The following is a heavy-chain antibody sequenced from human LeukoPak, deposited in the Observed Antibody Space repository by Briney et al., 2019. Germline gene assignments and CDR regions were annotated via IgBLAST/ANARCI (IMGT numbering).Heavy chain of an antibody. CDR3: AKDLEWGSVWGPYQLLSGALFDY. CDR1: GFTFSSYA. J-gene: IGHJ4*02. CDR2: ISGSGGST. D-gene: IGHD2-2*01. Sequence: GGSLRLSCAASGFTFSSYAMSWVRQAPGKGLEWVSAISGSGGSTYYADSVKGRFTIPRDNSKNTPYLQMNSLRAEDTAVYYCAKDLEWGSVWGPYQLLSGALFDYWGQGTLVTVSS. V-gene: IGHV3-23*01.